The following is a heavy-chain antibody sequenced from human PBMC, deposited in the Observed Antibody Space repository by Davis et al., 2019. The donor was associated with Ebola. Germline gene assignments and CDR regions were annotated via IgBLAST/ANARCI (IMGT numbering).Heavy chain of an antibody. D-gene: IGHD4-11*01. CDR3: ARDLVRLHMDV. Sequence: GESLKISCSASGFTFSSYAMHWVRQAPGKGLEYVSAISSNGGSTYYADSVKGRFTISRDNSKNTLYLQMNSLRAEDTAVYYCARDLVRLHMDVWGQGTTVTVSS. V-gene: IGHV3-64*04. CDR2: ISSNGGST. J-gene: IGHJ6*02. CDR1: GFTFSSYA.